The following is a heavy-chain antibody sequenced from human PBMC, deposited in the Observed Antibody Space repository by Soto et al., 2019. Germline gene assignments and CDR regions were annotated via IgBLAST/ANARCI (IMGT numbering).Heavy chain of an antibody. J-gene: IGHJ6*02. Sequence: VQLVESGGGLVQPGGSLKLSCAASGFTFSGSAMHWVRQASGKGLEWVGRIRSKANSYATAYAASVKGRFTISRDDSKNTAYLQMNSLKTEDTAVYYCTRPIYSSSFYYGMDVWGQGTTVTVSS. V-gene: IGHV3-73*02. CDR3: TRPIYSSSFYYGMDV. CDR2: IRSKANSYAT. CDR1: GFTFSGSA. D-gene: IGHD6-6*01.